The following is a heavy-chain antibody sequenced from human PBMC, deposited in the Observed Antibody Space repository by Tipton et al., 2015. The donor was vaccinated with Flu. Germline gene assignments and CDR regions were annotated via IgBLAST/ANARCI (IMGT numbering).Heavy chain of an antibody. CDR1: GYSFTNYY. V-gene: IGHV1-46*01. Sequence: QLVQSGAEVKKPGASVKVSCKASGYSFTNYYIHWLRQAPGQGLEWMGVILPSDGSTTYAQKFQGRVTVTRDTSTSTVYMELNSLKSEDTAMYYCARDMGGFDYWGQGALVTVSS. CDR2: ILPSDGST. CDR3: ARDMGGFDY. J-gene: IGHJ4*02. D-gene: IGHD3-16*01.